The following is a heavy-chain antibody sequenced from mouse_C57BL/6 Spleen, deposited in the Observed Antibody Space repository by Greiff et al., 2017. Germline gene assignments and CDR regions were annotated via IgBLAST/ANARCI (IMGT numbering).Heavy chain of an antibody. CDR2: INPSNGGT. D-gene: IGHD2-5*01. V-gene: IGHV1-53*01. Sequence: VQLQQPGTELVKPGASVKLSCKASGYTFTSYWMHWVKQRPGQGLEWIGNINPSNGGTNYNEKFKSKATLTVYKSSSTAYMQLSSLTSEDSAVYYCAKSFPYYSNYVFAYWGQGTLVTVSA. J-gene: IGHJ3*01. CDR3: AKSFPYYSNYVFAY. CDR1: GYTFTSYW.